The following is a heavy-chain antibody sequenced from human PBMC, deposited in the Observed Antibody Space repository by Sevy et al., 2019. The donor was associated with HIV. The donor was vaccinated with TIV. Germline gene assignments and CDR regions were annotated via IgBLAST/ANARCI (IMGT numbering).Heavy chain of an antibody. CDR2: ISYDGNNK. V-gene: IGHV3-30*04. CDR3: ARDGSSGGLFVKENYYFGMDV. CDR1: GFTFSSYA. D-gene: IGHD3-10*01. J-gene: IGHJ6*02. Sequence: GGSLRLSCAASGFTFSSYAMHWVRQAPGKGLEWVAVISYDGNNKYHGDSVKDRFTKSKDNSKNTLYLEMNSLRAEDTAEYYCARDGSSGGLFVKENYYFGMDVWGQGTTVTVSS.